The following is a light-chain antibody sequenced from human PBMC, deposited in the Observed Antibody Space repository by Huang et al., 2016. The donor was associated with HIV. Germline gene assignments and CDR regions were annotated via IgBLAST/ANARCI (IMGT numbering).Light chain of an antibody. V-gene: IGKV3-15*01. CDR3: QQYNNWPPEYT. CDR1: QSVSSN. J-gene: IGKJ2*01. Sequence: EIVMTQSPATLSVSPGERATLSCRASQSVSSNLAWYQQKPGQGPTLLIYGASTRATGIQARFSGSGSGTKFTLTISSLQSEDFAVYYCQQYNNWPPEYTFGQGTKLEIK. CDR2: GAS.